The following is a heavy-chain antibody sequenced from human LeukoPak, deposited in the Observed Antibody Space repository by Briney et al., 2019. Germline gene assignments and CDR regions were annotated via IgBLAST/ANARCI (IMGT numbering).Heavy chain of an antibody. D-gene: IGHD4-17*01. CDR3: ASALYGDNGPIDY. J-gene: IGHJ4*02. CDR1: GYTFTGYY. CDR2: INPNSGGT. Sequence: ASVKVSCKASGYTFTGYYMHWVRQAPGQRLEWMGWINPNSGGTNYAQKFQGRVTMTRDTSISTAYMELSRLRSDDTAVYYCASALYGDNGPIDYWGQGTLVTVSS. V-gene: IGHV1-2*02.